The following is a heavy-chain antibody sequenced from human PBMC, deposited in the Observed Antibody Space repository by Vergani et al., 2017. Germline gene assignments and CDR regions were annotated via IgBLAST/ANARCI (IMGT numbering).Heavy chain of an antibody. V-gene: IGHV3-30-3*01. D-gene: IGHD2-2*01. CDR1: GFTFSSYA. CDR3: ARYGVDCSSTSCPWGYYYYMDV. J-gene: IGHJ6*03. Sequence: QVQLVESGGGVVQPGRSLRLSCAASGFTFSSYAMHWVRQAPGKGLEWVAVISYDGSNKYYADSVKGRFTISRDNSKNTLYLQMNSLRAEDTAVYYCARYGVDCSSTSCPWGYYYYMDVWGKGTTVTVSS. CDR2: ISYDGSNK.